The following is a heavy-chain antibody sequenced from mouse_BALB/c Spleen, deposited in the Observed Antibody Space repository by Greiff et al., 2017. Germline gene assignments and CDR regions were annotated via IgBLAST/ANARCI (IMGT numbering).Heavy chain of an antibody. J-gene: IGHJ3*01. Sequence: EVQGVESGGGLVKPGGSLKLSCAASGFTFSDYYMYWVRQTPEKRLEWVATISDGGSYTYYPDSVKGRFTISRDNAKNNLYLQMSSLKSEDTAMYYCAREMITGFAYWGQGTLVTVSA. CDR1: GFTFSDYY. V-gene: IGHV5-4*02. CDR2: ISDGGSYT. CDR3: AREMITGFAY. D-gene: IGHD2-4*01.